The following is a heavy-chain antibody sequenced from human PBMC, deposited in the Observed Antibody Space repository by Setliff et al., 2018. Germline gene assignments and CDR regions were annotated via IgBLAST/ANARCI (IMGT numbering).Heavy chain of an antibody. V-gene: IGHV4-39*07. J-gene: IGHJ5*02. Sequence: SETLSLTCTVSGGSISSRSYYWGWIRQPPGKGLEWIGSIYYSGSTNYNPSLKSRVTISLDTSKNHFSLTLTSVTAADTAVYYCARGRGLEWLPESWFDPWGQGTLVTVSS. D-gene: IGHD3-3*01. CDR1: GGSISSRSYY. CDR2: IYYSGST. CDR3: ARGRGLEWLPESWFDP.